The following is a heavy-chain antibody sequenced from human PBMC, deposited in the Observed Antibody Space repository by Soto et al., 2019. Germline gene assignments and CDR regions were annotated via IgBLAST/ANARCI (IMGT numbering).Heavy chain of an antibody. V-gene: IGHV2-5*01. CDR1: GFSLTSGVVG. CDR3: AHRLPGPPGYDV. Sequence: GSGPTPVNPTQTLTLTCTFSGFSLTSGVVGVGLIRQPPGDALEWLALIYWNDEQYYNPSLRNRLTITRDTSKNQVVLTMTNVDPVDTATYYCAHRLPGPPGYDVWGQGTTVTVSS. D-gene: IGHD6-13*01. CDR2: IYWNDEQ. J-gene: IGHJ6*02.